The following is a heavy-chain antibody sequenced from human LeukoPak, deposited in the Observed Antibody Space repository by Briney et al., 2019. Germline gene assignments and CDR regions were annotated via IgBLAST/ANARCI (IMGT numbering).Heavy chain of an antibody. CDR1: GFTFSNFW. CDR2: IKQDGSEN. V-gene: IGHV3-7*01. D-gene: IGHD3-9*01. CDR3: AREDILTGYVADLDY. J-gene: IGHJ4*02. Sequence: PGGSLRLSCAASGFTFSNFWMSRVRQAPGKGLEWVANIKQDGSENYYVDSVRGRFTISRDNAKKSLYLQMNSLRAEDTAVYYCAREDILTGYVADLDYWGQGTEVTVSS.